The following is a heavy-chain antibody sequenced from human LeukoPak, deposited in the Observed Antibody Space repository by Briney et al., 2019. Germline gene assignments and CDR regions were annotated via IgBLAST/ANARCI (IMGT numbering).Heavy chain of an antibody. J-gene: IGHJ4*02. V-gene: IGHV3-23*01. Sequence: GGSLRLSWAASGFTFSSNGMSWVRKAPGKGLEWVSSISGSGDKTYYADSVKGRFTISRDNSKSTMYLQMNSLRAEDTAVYHCAKTNGYYDLWGQGTLVIVSS. CDR2: ISGSGDKT. CDR1: GFTFSSNG. D-gene: IGHD3-22*01. CDR3: AKTNGYYDL.